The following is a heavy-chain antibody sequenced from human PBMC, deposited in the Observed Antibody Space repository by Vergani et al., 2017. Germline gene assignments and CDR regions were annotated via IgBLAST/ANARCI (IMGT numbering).Heavy chain of an antibody. J-gene: IGHJ6*02. D-gene: IGHD2-15*01. V-gene: IGHV4-30-4*08. CDR3: ARWGIYCSGGSCYSYGMDV. CDR1: GGSISSGDYY. Sequence: QVQLQESGPGLVKPSQTLSLTCTVSGGSISSGDYYWSWIRQPPGKGLEWIGYIYYSGSTYYNPSLKSRVTISLDTSKNQFSLKLSSVTAADTAVYYCARWGIYCSGGSCYSYGMDVWGQGTTVTVSS. CDR2: IYYSGST.